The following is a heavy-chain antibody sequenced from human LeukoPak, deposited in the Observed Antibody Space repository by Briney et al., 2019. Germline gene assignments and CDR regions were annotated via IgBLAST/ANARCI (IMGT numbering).Heavy chain of an antibody. CDR1: GFTFSSYA. CDR3: AAHITYSSSWYWEPFDY. CDR2: ISGSGGST. V-gene: IGHV3-23*01. D-gene: IGHD6-13*01. Sequence: GGSPRLSCAASGFTFSSYAMSWVRQAPGKGLEWISAISGSGGSTYYADSVKGRFTISRDNSKNTLYLQMNSLRAEDTAVYYCAAHITYSSSWYWEPFDYWGQGTLVTVSS. J-gene: IGHJ4*02.